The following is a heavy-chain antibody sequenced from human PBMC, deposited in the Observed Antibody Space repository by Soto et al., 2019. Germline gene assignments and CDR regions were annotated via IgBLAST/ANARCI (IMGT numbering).Heavy chain of an antibody. D-gene: IGHD3-22*01. J-gene: IGHJ3*02. CDR2: IIPIFGTA. CDR1: GGTFSSYA. Sequence: ASVKVSCKASGGTFSSYAISWVRQAPGQGLEWMGGIIPIFGTANYAQKFQGRVTITADKSTSTAYMELSSLRSEDTAVYYCAREEYYYDSSGYYPDAFDIWGQGTMVTVSS. CDR3: AREEYYYDSSGYYPDAFDI. V-gene: IGHV1-69*06.